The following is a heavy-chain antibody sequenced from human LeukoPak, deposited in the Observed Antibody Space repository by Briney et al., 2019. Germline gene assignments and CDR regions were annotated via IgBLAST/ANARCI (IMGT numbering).Heavy chain of an antibody. J-gene: IGHJ4*02. D-gene: IGHD2-15*01. V-gene: IGHV4-34*01. CDR2: VNHSGSA. CDR3: ARDLGYCSGGRCDDS. CDR1: GGSLSAYY. Sequence: SETLSLTCAVYGGSLSAYYWSWIRQPPGKGLEWIGEVNHSGSANYNPSLKSRVTMSVDTSKNQFSLKLSSVTAADTAVYYCARDLGYCSGGRCDDSWGQGTLVTVSS.